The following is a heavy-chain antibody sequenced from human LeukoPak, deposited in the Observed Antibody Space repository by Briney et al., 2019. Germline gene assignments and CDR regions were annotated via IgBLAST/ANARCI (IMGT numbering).Heavy chain of an antibody. J-gene: IGHJ6*02. Sequence: GGSLRLSCAASGFTFSSYAMTWVRQAPGKGLEWVSTINVSGGSTYYADSVKGRFTLSRDNAKNTLYLQMNSLRAEDTAVYYCAKYGRSGYSSGMDVWGQGTTVTVSS. V-gene: IGHV3-23*01. CDR3: AKYGRSGYSSGMDV. D-gene: IGHD2-15*01. CDR1: GFTFSSYA. CDR2: INVSGGST.